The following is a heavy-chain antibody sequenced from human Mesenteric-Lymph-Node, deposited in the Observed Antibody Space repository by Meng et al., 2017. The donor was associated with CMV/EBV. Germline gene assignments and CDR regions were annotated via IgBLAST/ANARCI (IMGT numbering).Heavy chain of an antibody. CDR3: AKVPYIVVGGHYSDY. CDR1: GFTFSSYA. CDR2: ISGSGGST. J-gene: IGHJ4*02. Sequence: GGSLRLSCAASGFTFSSYAMSWVRQAPGKGLEWVSAISGSGGSTYYADSVKGRFTSSRDNSKNTLSLQMNSLRADDTAVYYCAKVPYIVVGGHYSDYWGQGTLVTVSS. V-gene: IGHV3-23*01. D-gene: IGHD2-15*01.